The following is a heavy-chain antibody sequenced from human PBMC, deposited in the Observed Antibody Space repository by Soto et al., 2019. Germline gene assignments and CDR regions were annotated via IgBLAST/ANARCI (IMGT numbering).Heavy chain of an antibody. CDR1: GGSISSGDYY. D-gene: IGHD3-9*01. Sequence: PSETLSLTCTVSGGSISSGDYYWSWIRQPPGKGLEWIGYIYYSGSTYYSPSLKSRATISVDTSKNQFSLKLSSVTAADTAVYYCARVGSRYFDWLPSRDVWGQGTTVTVSS. J-gene: IGHJ6*02. CDR2: IYYSGST. V-gene: IGHV4-30-4*01. CDR3: ARVGSRYFDWLPSRDV.